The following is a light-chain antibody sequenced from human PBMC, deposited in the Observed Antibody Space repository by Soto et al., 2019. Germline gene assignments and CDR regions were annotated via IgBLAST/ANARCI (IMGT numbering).Light chain of an antibody. Sequence: EIVMTQSPATLSVSPGERATLSCRASQSVRSNLAWYQQKPGQAPRLLIYGASTTATGIPARFSGSGSGTEFTLTISSLQSEDFAVYYCQQYNNWPPTFGRGTRLEIK. J-gene: IGKJ5*01. V-gene: IGKV3-15*01. CDR2: GAS. CDR3: QQYNNWPPT. CDR1: QSVRSN.